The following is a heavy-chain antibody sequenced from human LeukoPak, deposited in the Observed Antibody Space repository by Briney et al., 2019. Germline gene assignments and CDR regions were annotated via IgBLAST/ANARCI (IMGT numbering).Heavy chain of an antibody. V-gene: IGHV4-4*07. CDR2: IFASGTT. CDR1: GASISTYY. J-gene: IGHJ4*02. CDR3: VQDGPLRSDY. D-gene: IGHD3-16*01. Sequence: PSETLSLTCTVSGASISTYYWSWIRQPAGKGLEWVGRIFASGTTNYNPSLESRVAMSVDTSKNQFSLNLSSVTAADTAIYHCVQDGPLRSDYWGQGTLVTVSS.